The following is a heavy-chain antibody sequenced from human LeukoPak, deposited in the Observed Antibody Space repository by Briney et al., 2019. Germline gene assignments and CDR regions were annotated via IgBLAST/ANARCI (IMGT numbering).Heavy chain of an antibody. CDR2: ISNSSSYT. Sequence: PGGSLRLSCAASGFTFSSYSMNWVRQAPGKGLEGVSSISNSSSYTYYADSVKGRFTISRDNAKNSLYLQMNSLRAEDTAVYYCARDRSSLTGVTTYFDYWGQGTLVTVSS. J-gene: IGHJ4*02. CDR3: ARDRSSLTGVTTYFDY. V-gene: IGHV3-21*01. CDR1: GFTFSSYS. D-gene: IGHD2-21*02.